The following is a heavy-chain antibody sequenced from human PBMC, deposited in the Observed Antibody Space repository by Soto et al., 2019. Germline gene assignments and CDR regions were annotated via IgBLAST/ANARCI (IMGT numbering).Heavy chain of an antibody. CDR3: AATSSSFGYYYYGMDV. J-gene: IGHJ6*02. D-gene: IGHD6-6*01. V-gene: IGHV1-69*13. CDR2: IIPIFGTA. CDR1: GGTFSSYA. Sequence: SVKVSCKASGGTFSSYAISWVRQAPGQGLEWMGGIIPIFGTANYAQKFQGRVTITADESTSTAYMELSSLRSEDTAVYYCAATSSSFGYYYYGMDVWGQGTTVTVSS.